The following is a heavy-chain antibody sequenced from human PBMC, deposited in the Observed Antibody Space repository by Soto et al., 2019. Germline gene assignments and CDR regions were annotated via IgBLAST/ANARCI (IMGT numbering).Heavy chain of an antibody. V-gene: IGHV1-2*04. J-gene: IGHJ6*01. CDR1: GYTFTGYY. CDR2: INPNSGGT. CDR3: ARSDTAMAGDYYYYASMHL. Sequence: ASVKVSCKASGYTFTGYYMHWVRQAPGQGLEWMGWINPNSGGTNNAQKFQGWVTMTRDTSISTAYMELSRLRSDDTAVYYCARSDTAMAGDYYYYASMHLWGHGATVT. D-gene: IGHD5-18*01.